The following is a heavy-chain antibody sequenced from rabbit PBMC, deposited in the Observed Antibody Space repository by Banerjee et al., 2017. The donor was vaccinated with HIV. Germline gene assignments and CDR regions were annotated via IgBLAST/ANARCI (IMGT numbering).Heavy chain of an antibody. CDR2: IYTGSGSA. Sequence: QSLEESGGDLVKPEGSLTLTCTASGFTLSDYWMCWVRRAPGKGLEWIGCIYTGSGSALYVSWAKGRFTISKTSSTTVTLQMTSLTAADTATYFCARDLAGVIGWNFNLWGPGTLVTVS. D-gene: IGHD4-1*01. CDR1: GFTLSDYW. V-gene: IGHV1S40*01. CDR3: ARDLAGVIGWNFNL. J-gene: IGHJ4*01.